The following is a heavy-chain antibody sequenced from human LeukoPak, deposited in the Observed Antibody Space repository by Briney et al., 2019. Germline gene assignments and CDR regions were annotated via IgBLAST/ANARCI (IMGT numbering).Heavy chain of an antibody. CDR3: ARLRKENWFDP. Sequence: RASVTVSCTASGGTFSSYAISWVRQAPGQGLEWMGGIIPIFGTANYAQKFQGRVTITADESTSTAYMELSSLRSEDTAVYYCARLRKENWFDPWGQGTLVTVS. CDR1: GGTFSSYA. CDR2: IIPIFGTA. J-gene: IGHJ5*02. V-gene: IGHV1-69*01.